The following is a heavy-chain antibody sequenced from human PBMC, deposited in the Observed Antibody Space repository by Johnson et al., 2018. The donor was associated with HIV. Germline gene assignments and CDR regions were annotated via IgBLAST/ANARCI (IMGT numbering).Heavy chain of an antibody. Sequence: QMLLVESGGGVVQPGGSLRLSCAASGFTFSSYGMHWVRQAPGKGLEWVAFIRYDGSNKYYADSVKGRFTISRDNSKNTLYLQMNSLRAEDKAVYYCAKGRWEATTYDDGFDIWGQGTMVTVSS. CDR3: AKGRWEATTYDDGFDI. D-gene: IGHD1-26*01. CDR1: GFTFSSYG. V-gene: IGHV3-30*02. CDR2: IRYDGSNK. J-gene: IGHJ3*02.